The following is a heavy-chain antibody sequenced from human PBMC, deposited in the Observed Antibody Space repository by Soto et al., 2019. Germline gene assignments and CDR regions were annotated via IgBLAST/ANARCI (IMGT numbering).Heavy chain of an antibody. CDR3: ARGPNRGSGSYYNRGYFDY. D-gene: IGHD3-10*01. CDR1: GGSFSGYY. J-gene: IGHJ4*02. V-gene: IGHV4-34*01. CDR2: INHSGST. Sequence: SETLSLTCAVYGGSFSGYYWSWIRQPPGKGLEWIGEINHSGSTNYNPSLKSRVTISVDTSKNQFSLKLSSVTAADTAVYYCARGPNRGSGSYYNRGYFDYWGQGTLVTVSS.